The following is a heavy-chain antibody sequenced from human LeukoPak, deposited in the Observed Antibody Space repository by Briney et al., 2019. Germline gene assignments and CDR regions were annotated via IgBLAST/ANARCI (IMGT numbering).Heavy chain of an antibody. CDR3: ARLDPADGTYYFDY. D-gene: IGHD2-2*03. V-gene: IGHV5-51*01. Sequence: GESLKISCKGSGYSFTSYLIGRVRQMPGKGLEWMGIIYPGDSDTRYSPSFQGQVTISADKSIGTAYLQWSSLKASDTAMYYCARLDPADGTYYFDYWGQGTLVTVSS. CDR1: GYSFTSYL. CDR2: IYPGDSDT. J-gene: IGHJ4*02.